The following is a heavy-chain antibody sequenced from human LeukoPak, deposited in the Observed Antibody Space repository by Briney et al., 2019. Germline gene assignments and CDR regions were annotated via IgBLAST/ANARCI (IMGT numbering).Heavy chain of an antibody. Sequence: GGSLRLSCAASGFTFSSYAMSWVRQAPGKGLEWVPAISGSGGSTYYADSVKGRFTISRDNSKNALYLQMNSLRAEDTAVYYCAKDLHFADYGDINWFDPWGQGTLVTVSS. D-gene: IGHD4-17*01. V-gene: IGHV3-23*01. CDR2: ISGSGGST. CDR3: AKDLHFADYGDINWFDP. CDR1: GFTFSSYA. J-gene: IGHJ5*02.